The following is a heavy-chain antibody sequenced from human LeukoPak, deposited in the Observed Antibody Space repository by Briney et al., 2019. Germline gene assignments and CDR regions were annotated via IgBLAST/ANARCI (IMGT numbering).Heavy chain of an antibody. D-gene: IGHD3-22*01. CDR1: GFTFSNAW. CDR2: IKSKTDDGTT. V-gene: IGHV3-15*01. Sequence: GVPLRLPCAASGFTFSNAWMSWVRHAPGKGLEWVGRIKSKTDDGTTDYAAPVIGRFNISRDDSKNSLYLQMNSLKTEDTAVYYCTTGYYYDSSFDYWGQGTLVTVSS. CDR3: TTGYYYDSSFDY. J-gene: IGHJ4*02.